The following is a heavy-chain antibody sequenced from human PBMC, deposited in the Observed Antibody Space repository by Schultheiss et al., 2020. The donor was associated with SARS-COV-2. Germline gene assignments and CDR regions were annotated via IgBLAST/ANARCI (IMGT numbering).Heavy chain of an antibody. J-gene: IGHJ4*02. V-gene: IGHV4-39*07. CDR3: ARRKSCVYLALLG. D-gene: IGHD5/OR15-5a*01. CDR1: GGSISSSSYY. CDR2: INHSGST. Sequence: SETLSLTCTVSGGSISSSSYYWGWIRQPPGKGLEWIGEINHSGSTNYNPSLKSRVSVSVDTSNNQFSLKLSSVTAADTALYYCARRKSCVYLALLGWGQGTLVTVSS.